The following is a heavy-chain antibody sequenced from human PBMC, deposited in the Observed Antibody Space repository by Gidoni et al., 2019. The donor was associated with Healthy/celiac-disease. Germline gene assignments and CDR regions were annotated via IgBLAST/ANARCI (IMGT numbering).Heavy chain of an antibody. J-gene: IGHJ6*02. CDR1: GGSISRGSYY. Sequence: QVQLQESGPGLVKPSQTLSLTCPVSGGSISRGSYYWSWIRQPAGKGLEWIGRIYTSGSTNYNPSLKSRVTISVDTSKNQFSLKLSSVTAADTAVYYCARGSHDYGDYAGAYYYGMDVWGQGTTVTVSS. D-gene: IGHD4-17*01. V-gene: IGHV4-61*02. CDR2: IYTSGST. CDR3: ARGSHDYGDYAGAYYYGMDV.